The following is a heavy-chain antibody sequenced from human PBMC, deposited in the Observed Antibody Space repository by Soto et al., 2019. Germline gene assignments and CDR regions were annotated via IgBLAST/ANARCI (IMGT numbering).Heavy chain of an antibody. J-gene: IGHJ4*02. Sequence: EVQLVESGGGLVQPGGSLRLSYAASGFTFSDHYMDWVRQAPWKGLEWVGRTRNKANSYTTEYAASVKGRFTISRDDSKTSQYLQMNSLKTEDTAVYYCARDGDGGVDYWGQGTLVTVSS. CDR1: GFTFSDHY. D-gene: IGHD3-16*01. CDR2: TRNKANSYTT. CDR3: ARDGDGGVDY. V-gene: IGHV3-72*01.